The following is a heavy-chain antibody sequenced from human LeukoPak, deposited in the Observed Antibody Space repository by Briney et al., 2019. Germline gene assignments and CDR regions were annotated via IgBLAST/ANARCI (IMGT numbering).Heavy chain of an antibody. D-gene: IGHD3-10*01. Sequence: PSETLSLTCTVSGYSISTGYYWDWIRQPPGKGLEWIGTFYHGGSTYYNPSLKSRVTISIDTSKNQFSLKLSSVTAADTAVYYCARRGPPRTMLRGVKSGWFDPWGQGTLVTVSS. CDR2: FYHGGST. CDR3: ARRGPPRTMLRGVKSGWFDP. J-gene: IGHJ5*02. V-gene: IGHV4-38-2*02. CDR1: GYSISTGYY.